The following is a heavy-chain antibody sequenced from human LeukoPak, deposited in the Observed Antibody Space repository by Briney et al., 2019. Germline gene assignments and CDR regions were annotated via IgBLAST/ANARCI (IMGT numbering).Heavy chain of an antibody. CDR2: IYYSGST. J-gene: IGHJ5*02. Sequence: PSETLSLTCTVSGGSISSYYWSWIRQPPGKGLEWIGYIYYSGSTNYNPSLKSRVTISVDTSKNQFSLKLSSVTAADTAVYYCARGYCSSTSCYRRYNWFDPWGQGTLVTVSS. CDR3: ARGYCSSTSCYRRYNWFDP. CDR1: GGSISSYY. D-gene: IGHD2-2*02. V-gene: IGHV4-59*12.